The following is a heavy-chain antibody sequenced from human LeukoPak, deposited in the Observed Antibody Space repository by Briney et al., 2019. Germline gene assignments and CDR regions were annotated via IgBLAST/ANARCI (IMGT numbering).Heavy chain of an antibody. V-gene: IGHV3-21*01. J-gene: IGHJ6*03. D-gene: IGHD6-6*01. Sequence: GGSLRLSCAASGFTFSSYGMNWVRQAPGKGLEWVSSISSSSSYIYYADSVKGRFTISRDNAKNSLYLQMNSLRAEDTAVYYCARVPSSIAARRNYYYYMDVWGKGTTVTVSS. CDR1: GFTFSSYG. CDR2: ISSSSSYI. CDR3: ARVPSSIAARRNYYYYMDV.